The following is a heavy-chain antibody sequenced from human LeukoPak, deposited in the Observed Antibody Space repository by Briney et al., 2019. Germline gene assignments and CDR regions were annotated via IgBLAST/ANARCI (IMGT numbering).Heavy chain of an antibody. CDR3: ARGSPLTIFGVVRLKNWFDP. CDR2: INHSGST. D-gene: IGHD3-3*01. CDR1: GGSFSGYY. V-gene: IGHV4-34*01. J-gene: IGHJ5*02. Sequence: SETLSLTCAVYGGSFSGYYWSWIRQPPGKGLEWIGEINHSGSTNYNPSLKSRVTISVDTSKNQFSLKLSSVTAADTAVCYCARGSPLTIFGVVRLKNWFDPWGQGTLVTVSS.